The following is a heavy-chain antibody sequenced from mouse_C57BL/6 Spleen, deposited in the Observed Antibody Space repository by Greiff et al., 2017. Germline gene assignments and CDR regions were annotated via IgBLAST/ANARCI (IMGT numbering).Heavy chain of an antibody. Sequence: EVQLVESGGGLVQPGGSMKLSCAASGFTFSDAWMDWVRQSPEKGLEWVAEIRNKANNHATYYAESVKGRFTISRDDSKSSVYLQMNSLRAEDTGIYYCTRIYDGYWDFDVWGTGTTVTVSS. CDR1: GFTFSDAW. CDR3: TRIYDGYWDFDV. CDR2: IRNKANNHAT. V-gene: IGHV6-6*01. D-gene: IGHD2-3*01. J-gene: IGHJ1*03.